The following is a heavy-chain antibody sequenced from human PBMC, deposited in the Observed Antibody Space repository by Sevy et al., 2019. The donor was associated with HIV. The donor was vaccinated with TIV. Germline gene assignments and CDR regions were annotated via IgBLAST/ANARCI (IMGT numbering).Heavy chain of an antibody. V-gene: IGHV3-23*01. J-gene: IGHJ4*01. D-gene: IGHD2-8*01. CDR3: ARERCTKPHYY. CDR2: LSFGCGEI. CDR1: GFTFSKYS. Sequence: GGSLRLSCAASGFTFSKYSMSWVRQPPGKGLEWVSTLSFGCGEINYADSVKGRFTISRDNSKSSVYLQMNNLRPEDTAVYYCARERCTKPHYYWGHGTLVTVSS.